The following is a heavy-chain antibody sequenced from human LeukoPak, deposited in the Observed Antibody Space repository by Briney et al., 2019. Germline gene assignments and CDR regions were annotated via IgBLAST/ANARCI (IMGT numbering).Heavy chain of an antibody. Sequence: GESLKISCKGSGYSITSYWIGWVRQTPRKGLEWMGTIYPGDSDTRYSPSFQGQVTISSDKSISTAYLQWRSLKASDTAMYYCARSVVEAGSYYFDYWGQGTLVTVPS. D-gene: IGHD3-3*01. CDR2: IYPGDSDT. J-gene: IGHJ4*02. V-gene: IGHV5-51*01. CDR3: ARSVVEAGSYYFDY. CDR1: GYSITSYW.